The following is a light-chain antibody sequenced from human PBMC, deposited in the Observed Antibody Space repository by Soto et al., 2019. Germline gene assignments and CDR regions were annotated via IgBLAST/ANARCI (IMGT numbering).Light chain of an antibody. CDR1: QSVSSY. CDR2: DAS. J-gene: IGKJ2*02. CDR3: QDRGNWPRGT. V-gene: IGKV3-11*01. Sequence: EIVLTQSPATLSLSPGERATLSCRASQSVSSYLAWYQQKPGQAPRLLIYDASNRATGIPVRFSGSGSGTDFAVAKSGLEREDCAVYCWQDRGNWPRGTFGQGTKLEIK.